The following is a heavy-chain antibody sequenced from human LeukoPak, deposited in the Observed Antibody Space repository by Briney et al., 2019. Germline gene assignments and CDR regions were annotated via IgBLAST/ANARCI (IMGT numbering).Heavy chain of an antibody. CDR3: ATVFGGNWFDP. Sequence: ASVKVSCKASGYTFTSYGISWVRQAPGQGLEWMGGFDPEDGETIYAQKFQGRVTMTEDTSTDTAYMELSSLRSEDTAVYYCATVFGGNWFDPWGQGTLVTVSS. CDR2: FDPEDGET. V-gene: IGHV1-24*01. J-gene: IGHJ5*02. D-gene: IGHD4-23*01. CDR1: GYTFTSYG.